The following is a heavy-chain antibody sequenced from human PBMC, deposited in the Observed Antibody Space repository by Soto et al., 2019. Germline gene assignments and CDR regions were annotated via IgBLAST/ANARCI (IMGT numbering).Heavy chain of an antibody. CDR2: IIPIFGTA. J-gene: IGHJ6*02. CDR3: ASRGCSSTSCPIIYYYYGMDV. Sequence: SVKVSCKASGGTFSSYAISWVRQAPGQGLEWMGGIIPIFGTANYAQKFQGRVTITADESTSTAYMELSSLRSEDTAVYYCASRGCSSTSCPIIYYYYGMDVWGQGTTVTVSS. V-gene: IGHV1-69*13. CDR1: GGTFSSYA. D-gene: IGHD2-2*01.